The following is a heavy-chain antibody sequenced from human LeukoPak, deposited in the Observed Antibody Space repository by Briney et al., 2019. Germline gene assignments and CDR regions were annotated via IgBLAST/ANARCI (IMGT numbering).Heavy chain of an antibody. D-gene: IGHD5-24*01. CDR3: ARVRDGYRHAGASWYFDL. CDR2: IYYSGST. CDR1: GGSISSYY. J-gene: IGHJ2*01. Sequence: TSETLSLTCTVSGGSISSYYWSWIRQPPGKGLEWIGYIYYSGSTNYNPSLKSRVTISVDTSKNQFSLKLSSVTAADTAVYYCARVRDGYRHAGASWYFDLWGRGTLVTVSS. V-gene: IGHV4-59*01.